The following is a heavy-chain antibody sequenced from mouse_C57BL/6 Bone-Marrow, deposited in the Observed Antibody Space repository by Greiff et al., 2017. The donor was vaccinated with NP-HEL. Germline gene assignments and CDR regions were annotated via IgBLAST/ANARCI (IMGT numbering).Heavy chain of an antibody. CDR3: ARGYGSSHWYFDV. V-gene: IGHV1-82*01. Sequence: QVQLKQSGPELVKPGASVKISCKASGYAFSSSWMHWVKQRPGKGLEWIGRIYPGDGDTNYNGKFKGKATLTADKSSSTAYMQLSSLTSEDSAVYCCARGYGSSHWYFDVWGTGTTVTVSS. J-gene: IGHJ1*03. D-gene: IGHD1-1*01. CDR1: GYAFSSSW. CDR2: IYPGDGDT.